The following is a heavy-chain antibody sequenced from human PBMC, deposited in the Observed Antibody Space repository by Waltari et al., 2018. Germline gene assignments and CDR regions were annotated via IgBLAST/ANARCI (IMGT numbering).Heavy chain of an antibody. J-gene: IGHJ4*02. CDR2: IYYSGST. CDR3: AGGSWSVTTLVTLDY. CDR1: GGSISSGDYY. V-gene: IGHV4-30-4*08. Sequence: QVQLQESGPGLVKPSQTLSLTCTVSGGSISSGDYYWSWIRQAHGKGVGGVGYIYYSGSTYYNPSLKSRVTISVDTSKNQFSLKLSSVTAADTAVYYCAGGSWSVTTLVTLDYWGQGTLVTVSS. D-gene: IGHD4-17*01.